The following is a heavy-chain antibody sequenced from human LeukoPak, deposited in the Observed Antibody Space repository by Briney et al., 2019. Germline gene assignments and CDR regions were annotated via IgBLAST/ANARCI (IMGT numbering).Heavy chain of an antibody. V-gene: IGHV4-34*01. D-gene: IGHD3-10*01. Sequence: PSETLSLTCAVYGGSFSGYYWSWIRQPPGKGLEWIGEINHSGSTNYNPSLKSRVTISVDTSKNQFSLKLSSVTAADTAVYYCARGHFIVVRGVINYFDYWGQGTLVTVSS. CDR1: GGSFSGYY. J-gene: IGHJ4*02. CDR2: INHSGST. CDR3: ARGHFIVVRGVINYFDY.